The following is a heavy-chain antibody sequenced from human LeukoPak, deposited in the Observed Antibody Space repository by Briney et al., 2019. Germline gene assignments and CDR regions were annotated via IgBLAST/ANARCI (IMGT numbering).Heavy chain of an antibody. J-gene: IGHJ4*02. CDR1: GFTFDDYA. D-gene: IGHD3-3*01. CDR2: ISWNSGSI. CDR3: ASWENTIFGVVSDY. V-gene: IGHV3-9*01. Sequence: PGRSLRLSCAASGFTFDDYAMHWVRQAPGKGLEWVSGISWNSGSIGYADSVKGRFTISRDNAKNSLYLQMNSLRAEDTAVYYCASWENTIFGVVSDYWGQGTLVTVSS.